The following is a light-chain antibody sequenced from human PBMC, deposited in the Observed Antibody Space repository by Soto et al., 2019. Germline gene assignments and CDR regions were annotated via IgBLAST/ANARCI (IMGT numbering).Light chain of an antibody. CDR1: QSFSIN. CDR2: GAS. J-gene: IGKJ1*01. Sequence: EMVMTQSPATLSVSTGERATLSCRASQSFSINLALYQQKPCQAPRLLIYGASTRASGAPARFSGSGSGTEFTLTISSLQSEDSAVYYCHQYNNWWTFGQGTKV. V-gene: IGKV3-15*01. CDR3: HQYNNWWT.